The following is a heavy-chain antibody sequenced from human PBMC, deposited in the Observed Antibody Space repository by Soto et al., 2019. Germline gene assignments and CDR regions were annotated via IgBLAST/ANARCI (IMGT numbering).Heavy chain of an antibody. CDR1: GFTFSSYA. V-gene: IGHV3-23*01. J-gene: IGHJ3*02. CDR2: ISGSGGST. D-gene: IGHD3-22*01. CDR3: ANLLGAYYDSSGYYPQPAPDAFDI. Sequence: QPGGSLRLSCAASGFTFSSYAMSWVRQAPGKGLEWVSAISGSGGSTYYADSVKGRFTISRDNSKNTLYPQMNSLRAEDTAVYYCANLLGAYYDSSGYYPQPAPDAFDIWGQGTMVTVSS.